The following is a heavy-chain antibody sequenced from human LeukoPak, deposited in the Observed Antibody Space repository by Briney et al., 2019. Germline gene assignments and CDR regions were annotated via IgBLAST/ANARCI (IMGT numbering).Heavy chain of an antibody. D-gene: IGHD4-17*01. CDR2: INHSGST. CDR3: ARHGDYGDYGPFDY. Sequence: SETLSLTCAVYGGSFSGYYWSWIRQPPGKGLEWIGEINHSGSTNYNPSLKSRVTISVDTSKNQFSLKLSSVTAADTAVYYCARHGDYGDYGPFDYWGQGTLVTVSS. V-gene: IGHV4-34*01. CDR1: GGSFSGYY. J-gene: IGHJ4*02.